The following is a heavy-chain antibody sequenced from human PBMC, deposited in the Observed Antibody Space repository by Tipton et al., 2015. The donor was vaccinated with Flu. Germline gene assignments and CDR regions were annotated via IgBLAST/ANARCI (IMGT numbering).Heavy chain of an antibody. Sequence: PGLVKPSETLSLTCTVSSGSIRSTNYFCAWIRQPPGKGLELIGSIYPSGTTTYNPSLKSRVTISVDTSKNQFSLKLSAVTAADTVVYYCARAGGGIPFDYWGQGTLVTVSS. CDR1: SGSIRSTNYF. D-gene: IGHD3-16*01. V-gene: IGHV4-39*07. CDR2: IYPSGTT. J-gene: IGHJ4*02. CDR3: ARAGGGIPFDY.